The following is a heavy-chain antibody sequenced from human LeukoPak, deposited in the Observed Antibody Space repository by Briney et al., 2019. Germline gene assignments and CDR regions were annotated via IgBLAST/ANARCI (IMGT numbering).Heavy chain of an antibody. J-gene: IGHJ4*02. V-gene: IGHV1-24*01. CDR2: FDPEDGET. D-gene: IGHD3-22*01. CDR3: ATTIESSGYPFDY. Sequence: ASVKVSCKVSGYTLTEISMHWVRQAPGKGLEWMGGFDPEDGETIYAQKFQGRVTMTEDTSTDTAYMELSSLRSEDTAVYYCATTIESSGYPFDYWGQGTRVTISS. CDR1: GYTLTEIS.